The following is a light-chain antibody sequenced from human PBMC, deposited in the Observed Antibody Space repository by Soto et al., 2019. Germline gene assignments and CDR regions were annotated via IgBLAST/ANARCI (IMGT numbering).Light chain of an antibody. CDR3: QQYSSYPQT. V-gene: IGKV1-8*01. CDR1: QGISRF. J-gene: IGKJ1*01. CDR2: GAS. Sequence: AVRMTQSPSSLSASTGDRVTITCRASQGISRFLAWYQQRPGKAPKLLIYGASTLQSGIPSRFSGSGSGTDFTLTISSLQPEDFATYYCQQYSSYPQTFGQGTKVDIK.